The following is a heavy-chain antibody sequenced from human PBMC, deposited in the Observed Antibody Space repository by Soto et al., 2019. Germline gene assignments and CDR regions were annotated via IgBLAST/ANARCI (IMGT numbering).Heavy chain of an antibody. D-gene: IGHD1-26*01. CDR2: INPKSGGT. Sequence: QVQLVQSGAEVKKPGASVNVSCKTSGYTFTVHYMHWVRQAPGPGREWMGWINPKSGGTMYPQKFQGRVTMTWDTSISTAYMALTRLRSDDTAVYYCARDLAKGGGSAGFDYWGQGTLVTVSS. CDR3: ARDLAKGGGSAGFDY. J-gene: IGHJ4*02. V-gene: IGHV1-2*02. CDR1: GYTFTVHY.